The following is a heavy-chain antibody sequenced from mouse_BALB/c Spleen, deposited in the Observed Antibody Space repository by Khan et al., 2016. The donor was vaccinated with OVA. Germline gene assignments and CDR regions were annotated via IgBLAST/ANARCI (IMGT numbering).Heavy chain of an antibody. Sequence: EVQLQESGPGLVKPSQSLYLTCTVTGYSITSGYGWNWIRQFPGNKLEWMGYISYSGSTNYNPSLKSRITITRDTSKNTFFLQLNSVTTEDTATYYCARTARIKYWGQGTTLTVSS. J-gene: IGHJ2*01. CDR3: ARTARIKY. CDR1: GYSITSGYG. CDR2: ISYSGST. V-gene: IGHV3-2*02. D-gene: IGHD1-2*01.